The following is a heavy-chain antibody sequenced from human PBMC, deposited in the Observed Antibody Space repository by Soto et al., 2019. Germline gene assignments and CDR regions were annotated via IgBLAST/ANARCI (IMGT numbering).Heavy chain of an antibody. CDR1: GFTFSDNS. D-gene: IGHD2-21*01. Sequence: EVQLVQSGGGLVKPGGSLTLSCAASGFTFSDNSVKWVRQAPGKGLEWVSSFSRTSDSLYYADSVKGRFTISRDNAQKSVYLQMNSLRAEDTAIYYCARDLSDHIAFDYWAREPWSLSPQ. V-gene: IGHV3-21*01. CDR2: FSRTSDSL. J-gene: IGHJ4*02. CDR3: ARDLSDHIAFDY.